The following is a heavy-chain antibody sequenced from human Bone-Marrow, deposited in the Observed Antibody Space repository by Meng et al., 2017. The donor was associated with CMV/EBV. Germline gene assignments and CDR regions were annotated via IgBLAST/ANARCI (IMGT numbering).Heavy chain of an antibody. CDR1: GFTFSSYS. CDR3: ATSEGRSLREEDAFDI. D-gene: IGHD3-10*01. V-gene: IGHV3-21*01. CDR2: ISSSSSYI. Sequence: GGSLRLSCAASGFTFSSYSMNWVRQAPGKGLEWVSSISSSSSYIYYADSVKGRFTISRDNAKNSLYLQMNSLRAEDTAVYYCATSEGRSLREEDAFDIWGQGTMVTVSS. J-gene: IGHJ3*02.